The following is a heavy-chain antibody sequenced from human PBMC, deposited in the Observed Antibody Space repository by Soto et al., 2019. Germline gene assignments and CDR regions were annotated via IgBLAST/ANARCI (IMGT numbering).Heavy chain of an antibody. CDR1: GFTFSTSA. CDR3: AKHKGSRYAIDF. D-gene: IGHD3-16*01. CDR2: ISLDYST. J-gene: IGHJ4*02. V-gene: IGHV3-23*01. Sequence: EVHLLESGGDLVQPGGSLRLSCAGTGFTFSTSAMTWVRQAPGRGLEWVSHISLDYSTYYADFVKGRFTVSRDNSKNTLHLQMSSLRAEDTAVYYCAKHKGSRYAIDFWRQGTLVTVSP.